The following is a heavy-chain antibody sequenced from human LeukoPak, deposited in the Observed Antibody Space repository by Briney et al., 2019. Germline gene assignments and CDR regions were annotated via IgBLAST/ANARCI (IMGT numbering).Heavy chain of an antibody. V-gene: IGHV3-74*01. D-gene: IGHD6-25*01. CDR2: INSDGSST. CDR1: GFTFSSSW. J-gene: IGHJ4*02. CDR3: ARAAVIAGATAY. Sequence: PGGSLRLSCAASGFTFSSSWMHWVRQAPGKGPVWVSRINSDGSSTTYADSVKGRFTISRDNAKNTLYLQMNSLRAEDTAVYYCARAAVIAGATAYWGQGTLVTVSS.